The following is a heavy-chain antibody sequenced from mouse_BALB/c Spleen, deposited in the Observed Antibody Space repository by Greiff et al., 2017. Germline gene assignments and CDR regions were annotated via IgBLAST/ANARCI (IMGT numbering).Heavy chain of an antibody. CDR1: GYSITSGYY. CDR2: ISYDGSN. J-gene: IGHJ2*01. CDR3: ARGGFDYDVGFDY. D-gene: IGHD2-4*01. Sequence: VQLQESGPGLVKPSQSLSLTCSVTGYSITSGYYWNWIRQFPGNKLEWMGYISYDGSNNYNPSLKNRISITRDTSKNQFFLKLNSVTTEDTATYYCARGGFDYDVGFDYWGQGTTLTVSS. V-gene: IGHV3-6*02.